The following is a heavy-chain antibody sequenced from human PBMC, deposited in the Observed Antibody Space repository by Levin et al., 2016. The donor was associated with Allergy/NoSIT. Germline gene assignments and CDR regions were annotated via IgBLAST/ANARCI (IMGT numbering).Heavy chain of an antibody. D-gene: IGHD3-3*02. CDR2: ISSSSPYT. CDR3: ARDLNSLHLARDLLGHHYGMDV. J-gene: IGHJ6*02. Sequence: WIRQPPGKGLEWISYISSSSPYTNYADSVKGRFTISRDNAKNSLYLQMNSLRAEDTAVYYCARDLNSLHLARDLLGHHYGMDVWGQGTTVTVSS. V-gene: IGHV3-11*06.